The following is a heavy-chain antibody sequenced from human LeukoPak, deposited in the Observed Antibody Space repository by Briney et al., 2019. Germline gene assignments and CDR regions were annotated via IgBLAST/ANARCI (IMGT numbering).Heavy chain of an antibody. D-gene: IGHD3-10*01. V-gene: IGHV3-11*01. J-gene: IGHJ5*02. CDR1: GFTFSDYY. CDR2: ISSSGSTI. Sequence: GGSLRLSCAASGFTFSDYYMSWIRQAPGKGLEWVSYISSSGSTIYYADSMKGRFTISRDNAKNSLYLQMNSLRAEDTAVYYCARDRRGLDYYGSGWFDPWGQGTLVTVSS. CDR3: ARDRRGLDYYGSGWFDP.